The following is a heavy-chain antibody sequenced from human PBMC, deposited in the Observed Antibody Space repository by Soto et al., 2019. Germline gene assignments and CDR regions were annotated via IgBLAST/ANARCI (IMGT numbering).Heavy chain of an antibody. J-gene: IGHJ5*02. V-gene: IGHV1-69*02. D-gene: IGHD6-13*01. CDR2: IIPILGIA. Sequence: QVQLVQSGAEVKKPGSSVKVSCKASGGTFSSYTISWVRQAPGQGLAWMGRIIPILGIANYAQKFQGRVTITADKSTSTAYMALSSLRSEDTALYYCARVAYSSSWYRWFAPWCQGTLVIVSS. CDR1: GGTFSSYT. CDR3: ARVAYSSSWYRWFAP.